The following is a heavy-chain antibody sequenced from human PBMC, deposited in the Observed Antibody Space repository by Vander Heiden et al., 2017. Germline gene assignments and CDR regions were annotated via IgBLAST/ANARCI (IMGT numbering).Heavy chain of an antibody. D-gene: IGHD3-10*01. Sequence: VQLVESGGGVVQPGRSLRLSCAATVFTFSSYGMHWVRQAPGKGLEWVAVISYDGSNKYYSDSVKGRVTISRDNSKNTLYLQMNSLRAEDTAVYYCAKEGKSGIFDYWGQGTLVTVAS. CDR2: ISYDGSNK. CDR1: VFTFSSYG. V-gene: IGHV3-30*18. J-gene: IGHJ4*02. CDR3: AKEGKSGIFDY.